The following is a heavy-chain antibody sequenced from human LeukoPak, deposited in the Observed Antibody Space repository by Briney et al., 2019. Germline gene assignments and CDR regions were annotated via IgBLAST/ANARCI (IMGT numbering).Heavy chain of an antibody. CDR3: ARDLGPYYHYYYMDV. CDR1: GYTFTGYY. J-gene: IGHJ6*03. Sequence: EASVTVSCKASGYTFTGYYMHWVRQAPGQGLEWMGWINPNSGGTNYAQKFQGRVTMTRDTSISTAYMELSRLRSDDTAVYYCARDLGPYYHYYYMDVWGKGTTVTISS. V-gene: IGHV1-2*02. CDR2: INPNSGGT.